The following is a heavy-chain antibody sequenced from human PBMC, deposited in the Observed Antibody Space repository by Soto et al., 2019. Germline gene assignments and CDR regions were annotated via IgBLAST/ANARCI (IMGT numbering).Heavy chain of an antibody. D-gene: IGHD2-2*01. J-gene: IGHJ4*02. V-gene: IGHV3-74*01. Sequence: GGSLRLSCAASGFTFSSYWMHWVRQAPGKGLVWVSRINSDGSSASYADSVKGRFTISRDNAKNTLYLQMNSLRAEDTAVYYCARAPVGNCSSTSCYWPDYWGQGTLVTVSS. CDR3: ARAPVGNCSSTSCYWPDY. CDR2: INSDGSSA. CDR1: GFTFSSYW.